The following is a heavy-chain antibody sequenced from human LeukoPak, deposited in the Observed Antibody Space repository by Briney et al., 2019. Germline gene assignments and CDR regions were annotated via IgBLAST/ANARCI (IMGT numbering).Heavy chain of an antibody. CDR3: GRTTVTTLGYYFGY. CDR2: INPNSGGT. J-gene: IGHJ4*02. D-gene: IGHD4-17*01. CDR1: GYTFTGYY. V-gene: IGHV1-2*02. Sequence: ASVKVSCKASGYTFTGYYMHWVRQAPGQGLEWMGWINPNSGGTNYAQKFQGRVTMTRDTSISTAYMELSRLRSDDTAVYYCGRTTVTTLGYYFGYWGQGTLVTVSS.